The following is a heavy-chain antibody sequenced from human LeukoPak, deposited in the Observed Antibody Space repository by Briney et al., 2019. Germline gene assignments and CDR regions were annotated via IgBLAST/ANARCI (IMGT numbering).Heavy chain of an antibody. J-gene: IGHJ4*02. CDR1: GGSFSGYY. D-gene: IGHD3-22*01. V-gene: IGHV4-34*01. CDR3: ARQVPYYYDSSGLDY. Sequence: SETLSLTCAVYGGSFSGYYWSWIRQPPGKGLEWIGEINHSGSTNYNPSLKSRVTISVDTSKNQFSLKLSSVTAADTAVYYCARQVPYYYDSSGLDYWGQGTLVTVSS. CDR2: INHSGST.